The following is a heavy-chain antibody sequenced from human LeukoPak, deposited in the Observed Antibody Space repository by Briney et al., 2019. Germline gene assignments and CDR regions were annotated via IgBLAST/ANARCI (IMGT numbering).Heavy chain of an antibody. Sequence: PGGSLRLSCAASGFTFSKYAMSWVRQAPGKGLEWVSAISNSGGSTYYADSVKGRFTISRDNSKNTLYLQMNSLRAEDTAVYYCAKEEYYGAGSYPDYWGQGTLVTVSS. CDR2: ISNSGGST. CDR3: AKEEYYGAGSYPDY. J-gene: IGHJ4*02. D-gene: IGHD3-10*01. V-gene: IGHV3-23*01. CDR1: GFTFSKYA.